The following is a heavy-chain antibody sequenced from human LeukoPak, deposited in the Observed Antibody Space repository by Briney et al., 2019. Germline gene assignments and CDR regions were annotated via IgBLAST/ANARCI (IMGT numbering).Heavy chain of an antibody. CDR1: GFTFSNAW. J-gene: IGHJ4*02. V-gene: IGHV3-15*01. CDR2: IKSKTDGGTT. Sequence: GGSLILSCAAPGFTFSNAWMSWVRQAPGKGLEWVGRIKSKTDGGTTDYAAPVKGRFTISRDDSKNTLYLQMNSLKTEDTAVYYCTRWYGVYFDYWGQGTLVTVSS. D-gene: IGHD6-13*01. CDR3: TRWYGVYFDY.